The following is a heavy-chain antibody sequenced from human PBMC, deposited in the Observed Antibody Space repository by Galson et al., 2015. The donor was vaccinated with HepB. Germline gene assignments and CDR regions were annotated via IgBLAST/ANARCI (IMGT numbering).Heavy chain of an antibody. V-gene: IGHV3-7*05. D-gene: IGHD6-13*01. Sequence: SLRLSCAASGFTFSSYWMTWVRQAPVKGLEWVAYMMEDGREIYYVDAVKGRFTISRENAKNPLYLQMNSLRVEDTAVYYCARGVYAFDIWGQGTMVAVSS. CDR2: MMEDGREI. CDR1: GFTFSSYW. J-gene: IGHJ3*02. CDR3: ARGVYAFDI.